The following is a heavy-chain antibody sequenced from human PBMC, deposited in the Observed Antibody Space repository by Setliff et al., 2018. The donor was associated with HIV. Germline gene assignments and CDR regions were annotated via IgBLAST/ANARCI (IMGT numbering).Heavy chain of an antibody. CDR1: GYTFTAYG. Sequence: VTVSCKPSGYTFTAYGLSWVRQAPGQGLEWMGWISTYSDETSYAQTLQGRVTMTTDTSTSTAYMELRSLRSDDTAVYYCARGYGAFDIWGQGTMVTVSS. J-gene: IGHJ3*02. D-gene: IGHD4-17*01. V-gene: IGHV1-18*01. CDR3: ARGYGAFDI. CDR2: ISTYSDET.